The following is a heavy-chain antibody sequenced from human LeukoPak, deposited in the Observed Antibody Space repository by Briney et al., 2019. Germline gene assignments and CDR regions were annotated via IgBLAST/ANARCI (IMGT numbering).Heavy chain of an antibody. CDR1: GGSISSSSYY. Sequence: PSETLSLTCTVSGGSISSSSYYWGWIRQPPGKGLEWIGSIYYSGSTNYNPSLRGRVTISIDTSRNEFSLRLTSVTAADTAVYYCARIFDSWGQGTLVTVSS. CDR2: IYYSGST. CDR3: ARIFDS. V-gene: IGHV4-39*07. J-gene: IGHJ4*02.